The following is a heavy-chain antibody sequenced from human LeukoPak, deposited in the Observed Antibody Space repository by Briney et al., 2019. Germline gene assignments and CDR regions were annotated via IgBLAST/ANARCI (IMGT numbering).Heavy chain of an antibody. CDR1: GGTFISYA. CDR2: IIPIFGTA. CDR3: ATVAPEDYYFDY. Sequence: GASVKVSCKASGGTFISYAISWVRQAPGQGLEWMGGIIPIFGTANYAQKFQGRVTITADESTSTAYMELSSLRSEDTAVYYCATVAPEDYYFDYWGQGTLVTVSS. D-gene: IGHD3/OR15-3a*01. V-gene: IGHV1-69*13. J-gene: IGHJ4*02.